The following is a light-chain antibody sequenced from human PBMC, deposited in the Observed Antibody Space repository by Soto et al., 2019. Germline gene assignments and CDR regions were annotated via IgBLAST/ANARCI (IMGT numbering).Light chain of an antibody. CDR3: HQLNSYPT. CDR2: AAS. CDR1: QGISSY. J-gene: IGKJ3*01. Sequence: IQLTQSPSSLSASVGDRVTITCRASQGISSYLAWYQQKPGKAPKLLIYAASTLQSGVPSRFSGSGSGTDFTLPISSLQPEDFATYYCHQLNSYPTFGPGTKVDIK. V-gene: IGKV1-9*01.